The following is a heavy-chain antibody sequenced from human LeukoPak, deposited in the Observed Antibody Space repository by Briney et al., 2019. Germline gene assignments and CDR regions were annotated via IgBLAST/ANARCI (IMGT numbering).Heavy chain of an antibody. CDR3: AILGSELLGTAFDY. J-gene: IGHJ4*02. Sequence: ASVKVSCKATGYTFTSYGISWVRQAPGQGLEWMGWISAYNSNTNYAQKLQGRVTMTTDTSTSTAYMELRSLRSDDTAVYYCAILGSELLGTAFDYWGQGTLVTVSS. V-gene: IGHV1-18*01. CDR1: GYTFTSYG. D-gene: IGHD2-15*01. CDR2: ISAYNSNT.